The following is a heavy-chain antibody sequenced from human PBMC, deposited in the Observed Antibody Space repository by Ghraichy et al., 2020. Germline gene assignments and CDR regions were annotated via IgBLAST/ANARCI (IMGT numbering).Heavy chain of an antibody. D-gene: IGHD3-16*01. CDR2: INTVTGDT. CDR3: ARDIGGAEDY. CDR1: GYTFTTYA. V-gene: IGHV1-18*01. Sequence: ASVKVSCKASGYTFTTYAITWVRQAPGLGLEWMGWINTVTGDTHYPQNLQGRVTVTIDTSTSTAYMELRSLRSDDTAVYYCARDIGGAEDYWGQGTLVTVSS. J-gene: IGHJ4*02.